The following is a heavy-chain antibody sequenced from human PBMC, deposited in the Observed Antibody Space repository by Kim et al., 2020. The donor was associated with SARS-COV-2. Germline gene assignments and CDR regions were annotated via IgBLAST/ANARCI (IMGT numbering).Heavy chain of an antibody. J-gene: IGHJ4*02. D-gene: IGHD1-26*01. CDR1: GGSISSYY. CDR3: ARAEQWELPVY. Sequence: SETLSLTCTVSGGSISSYYWSWIRQPPGKGLEWIGYIYYSGSTNYNPSLKSRVTISVDTSKNQFSLKLSSVTADTAVYYCARAEQWELPVYWGQGTLVTV. V-gene: IGHV4-59*13. CDR2: IYYSGST.